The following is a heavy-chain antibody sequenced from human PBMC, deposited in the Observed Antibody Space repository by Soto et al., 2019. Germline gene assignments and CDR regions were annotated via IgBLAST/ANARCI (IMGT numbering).Heavy chain of an antibody. Sequence: ASVKGSCKASGYTFTVYYMHWVRQAPGQGLEWMGWINPNSGGTNYAQKFQGWVTMTRDTSISTAYMELSRLRSDDTAVYYCARTYCSSTSCSGSPWFDPWGQGTLVSVSS. CDR1: GYTFTVYY. CDR3: ARTYCSSTSCSGSPWFDP. CDR2: INPNSGGT. J-gene: IGHJ5*02. V-gene: IGHV1-2*04. D-gene: IGHD2-2*01.